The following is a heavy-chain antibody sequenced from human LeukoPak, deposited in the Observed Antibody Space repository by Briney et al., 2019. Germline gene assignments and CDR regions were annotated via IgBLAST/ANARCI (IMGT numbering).Heavy chain of an antibody. CDR2: IIPIFGTA. J-gene: IGHJ5*02. D-gene: IGHD3-22*01. CDR1: GGTFSSYA. V-gene: IGHV1-69*01. CDR3: AWYYYDSSGYYLGYNWFDP. Sequence: GASVKVSCKASGGTFSSYAISWVRQAPGQGLEWMGGIIPIFGTANYAQKFQGRVTITADESTSTAYMELSSLRSEDTAVYYCAWYYYDSSGYYLGYNWFDPWGQGTLVTVSS.